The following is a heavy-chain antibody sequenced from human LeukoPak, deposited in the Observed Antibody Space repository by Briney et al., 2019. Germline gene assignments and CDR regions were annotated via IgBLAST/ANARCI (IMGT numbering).Heavy chain of an antibody. CDR2: FDPEDGET. Sequence: ASVKVSCKVSGYTLTELSMHWVRQAPGKGLEWIGGFDPEDGETIYAQKFQGRVTMTEDTSTDTAYMELSSLRSEDTAVYYCATARGIRDAFDIWGQGTMVTVSS. J-gene: IGHJ3*02. D-gene: IGHD3-16*01. CDR1: GYTLTELS. CDR3: ATARGIRDAFDI. V-gene: IGHV1-24*01.